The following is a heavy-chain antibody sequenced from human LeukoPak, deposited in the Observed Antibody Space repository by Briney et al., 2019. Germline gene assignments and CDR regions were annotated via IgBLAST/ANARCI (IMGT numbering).Heavy chain of an antibody. Sequence: PGGSLRLSCSSSGLNHRSDRMHSPGHAPGKGLVWVSRISNDGSATTYADSVKGRFTISRDNAKNTLYLQMNSLRAEDTAVYYCSRSDLTDGYNFNYFDYWGQGSLVTVSS. D-gene: IGHD5-24*01. V-gene: IGHV3-74*01. CDR1: GLNHRSDR. CDR2: ISNDGSAT. CDR3: SRSDLTDGYNFNYFDY. J-gene: IGHJ4*02.